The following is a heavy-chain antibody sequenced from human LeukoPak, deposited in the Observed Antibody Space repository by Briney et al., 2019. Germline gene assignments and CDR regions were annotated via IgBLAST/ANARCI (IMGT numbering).Heavy chain of an antibody. D-gene: IGHD3-10*01. J-gene: IGHJ6*02. V-gene: IGHV3-30*03. CDR1: GFIFDTYA. CDR2: TSSDGRNK. CDR3: ARDLTPVVWGVIKIHYYYGMDV. Sequence: GGSLRLSCSASGFIFDTYAMHWVRQAPGKGLEWVAITSSDGRNKYHIESVKGRFTISRDNSKNTVYLQMNSLRPEDTAVYYCARDLTPVVWGVIKIHYYYGMDVWGQGTAVTVSS.